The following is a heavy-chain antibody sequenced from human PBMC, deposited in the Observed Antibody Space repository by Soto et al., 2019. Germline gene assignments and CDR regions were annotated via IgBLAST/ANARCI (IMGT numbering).Heavy chain of an antibody. Sequence: PSATLSLTCTVSGDSISSSTYYWGWIRQPPGKGLEWIGSIYYSGTTYYNPSLESRVTISVDTSRIHFSLKLISVAAADTAVYFCARQPYDSSDYFDYWGQGTLVTVSS. CDR2: IYYSGTT. CDR1: GDSISSSTYY. D-gene: IGHD3-22*01. V-gene: IGHV4-39*01. J-gene: IGHJ4*02. CDR3: ARQPYDSSDYFDY.